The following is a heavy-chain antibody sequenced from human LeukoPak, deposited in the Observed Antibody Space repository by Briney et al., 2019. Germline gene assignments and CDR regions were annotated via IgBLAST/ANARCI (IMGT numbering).Heavy chain of an antibody. CDR1: GFTFSSYA. CDR3: AKMAGMTRQVYYMDV. CDR2: IYGSGDTT. J-gene: IGHJ6*03. V-gene: IGHV3-23*01. D-gene: IGHD5-24*01. Sequence: GGSLRLSCAASGFTFSSYAMSWTRQAPGKGLEWVSAIYGSGDTTYYADSVKGRFTVSRDNSKNTLYLQMDGLRAEDTAVYYCAKMAGMTRQVYYMDVWGKGATVTVSS.